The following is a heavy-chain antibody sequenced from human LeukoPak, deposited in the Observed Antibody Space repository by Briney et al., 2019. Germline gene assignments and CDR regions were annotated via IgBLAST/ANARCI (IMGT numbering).Heavy chain of an antibody. D-gene: IGHD2-2*01. V-gene: IGHV1-8*03. J-gene: IGHJ3*02. CDR1: GYAFTSYD. Sequence: ASVKVSCKASGYAFTSYDINWVRQATGQGLEWMGWMNPNSGNTGYAQKFQGRVTITRNTSISTAYMELSSLRSEDTAVYYCARSSKGSTRWGAFDIWGQGTMVTVSS. CDR3: ARSSKGSTRWGAFDI. CDR2: MNPNSGNT.